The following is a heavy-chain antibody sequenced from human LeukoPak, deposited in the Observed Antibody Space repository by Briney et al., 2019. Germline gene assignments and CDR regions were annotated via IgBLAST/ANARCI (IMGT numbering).Heavy chain of an antibody. CDR2: INTNTGNP. CDR1: GYTFTSYA. V-gene: IGHV7-4-1*02. J-gene: IGHJ4*02. Sequence: ASMKVSCKASGYTFTSYAMSWVRQAPGQGLEWMGWINTNTGNPTYAQGFTGRFVFSLDTSVSTTYLQISSLKAEDTAVYYCARGTFAGFDYWGQGTLVTVSS. D-gene: IGHD3-16*01. CDR3: ARGTFAGFDY.